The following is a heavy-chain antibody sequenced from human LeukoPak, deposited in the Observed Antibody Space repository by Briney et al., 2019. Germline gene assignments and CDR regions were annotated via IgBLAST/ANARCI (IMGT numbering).Heavy chain of an antibody. J-gene: IGHJ6*02. CDR1: GFTFSNAW. CDR3: TTTVTTYYYYGMDV. CDR2: IKSKTDGGTT. Sequence: PGGSLRLSCAASGFTFSNAWMSWVRQAPGKGLEWVGRIKSKTDGGTTDYAAPVKGRFTISRDDSKNTLYLQMNSLKTEDTAVCYCTTTVTTYYYYGMDVWGQGTTVTVSS. V-gene: IGHV3-15*01. D-gene: IGHD4-17*01.